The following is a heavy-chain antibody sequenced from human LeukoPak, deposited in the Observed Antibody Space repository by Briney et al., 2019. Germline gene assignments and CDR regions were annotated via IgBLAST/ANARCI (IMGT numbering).Heavy chain of an antibody. V-gene: IGHV3-21*01. CDR1: GFTFGSYS. CDR2: ISSSSSYI. CDR3: TTYPMVYAINY. D-gene: IGHD2-8*01. Sequence: GGSLRLSCAASGFTFGSYSMNWVRQAPGKGLEWVSSISSSSSYIYYADSVKGRFTVSRDNAKNSLYLQMNSLRAEDTAVYFCTTYPMVYAINYWGQGTLVTVSS. J-gene: IGHJ4*02.